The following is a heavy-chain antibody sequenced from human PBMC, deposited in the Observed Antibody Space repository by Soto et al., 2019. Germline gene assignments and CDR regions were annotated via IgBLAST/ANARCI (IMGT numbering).Heavy chain of an antibody. V-gene: IGHV1-69*12. J-gene: IGHJ6*02. CDR3: ASQQLGPSYYYGMDV. CDR2: IIPIFGTA. Sequence: QVXXXXXGXXVKKPGSSVKVSCKASGGTFSSYAISWVRQAPGQGLEWMGGIIPIFGTANYAQKFQGRVTITADESTSTAYMELSSLRSEDTAVYYCASQQLGPSYYYGMDVWGQGTTVTVSS. CDR1: GGTFSSYA. D-gene: IGHD6-6*01.